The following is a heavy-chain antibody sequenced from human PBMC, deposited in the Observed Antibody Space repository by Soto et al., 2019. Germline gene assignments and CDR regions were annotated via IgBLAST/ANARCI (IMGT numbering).Heavy chain of an antibody. CDR2: IYYSGST. D-gene: IGHD4-4*01. CDR3: ARGPNDSNYGNWFDP. V-gene: IGHV4-31*03. CDR1: GGSISSGGYY. Sequence: SETLSLTCTVSGGSISSGGYYWSWIRQHPGKGLEWIGYIYYSGSTYYNPSLKSRVTISVDTSKNQFSLKLSSVTAADTAVYYCARGPNDSNYGNWFDPWGQGTLVTVSS. J-gene: IGHJ5*02.